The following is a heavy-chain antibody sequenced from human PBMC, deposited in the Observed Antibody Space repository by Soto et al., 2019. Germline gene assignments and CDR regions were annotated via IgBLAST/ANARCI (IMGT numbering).Heavy chain of an antibody. CDR1: GFTFSAYA. D-gene: IGHD3-3*01. CDR2: ISGTSPST. J-gene: IGHJ4*02. CDR3: AIRIFGVEY. V-gene: IGHV3-23*01. Sequence: VQLLESGGGLVQPGGSLRLSFAASGFTFSAYAMSWVRQAPGKGLEWVSAISGTSPSTYYADSVQGRFTISRDSSRKTLFLQMNTLRAEDTAVYFCAIRIFGVEYWGQGTQVTVSS.